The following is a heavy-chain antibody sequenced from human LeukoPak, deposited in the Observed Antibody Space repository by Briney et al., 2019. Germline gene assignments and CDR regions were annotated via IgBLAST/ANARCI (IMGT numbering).Heavy chain of an antibody. CDR3: VREEGY. CDR2: IKQDGSHK. V-gene: IGHV3-7*01. CDR1: GFTFSTYW. Sequence: GGSLRLSCAGSGFTFSTYWMYWVRQAPGKGLEWVANIKQDGSHKYYVDSVKGRFTISRDNAKNSLYLQMNSLRVEDTAVYYCVREEGYWGQGTLVTVSS. J-gene: IGHJ4*02.